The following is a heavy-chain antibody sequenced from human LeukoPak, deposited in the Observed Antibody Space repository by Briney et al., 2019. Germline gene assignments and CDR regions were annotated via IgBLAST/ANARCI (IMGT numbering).Heavy chain of an antibody. V-gene: IGHV4-61*02. CDR2: IYTSGST. CDR1: GGSISSGSYS. Sequence: PSETLSLTCTVSGGSISSGSYSWSWIRQPAGKGLEWIGRIYTSGSTNYNPSLKSRVTISVDTSKNQFSLKLSSVTATDTAVYYCARISGSYPYYFDYWGQGTLVTVSS. J-gene: IGHJ4*02. D-gene: IGHD1-26*01. CDR3: ARISGSYPYYFDY.